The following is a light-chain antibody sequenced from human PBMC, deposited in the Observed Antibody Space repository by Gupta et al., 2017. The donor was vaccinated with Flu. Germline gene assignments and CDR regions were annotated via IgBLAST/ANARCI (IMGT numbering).Light chain of an antibody. Sequence: QSVLTQPPSISAAPGQSVTISCSGSSSNIGITYVSWYQQFPGTAPKLLIDENNKRPSGIPDRFSVSKSGTSTALGITGLQTGDEADYYCGTWDGSLSTDVFGTGTKVTVL. CDR2: ENN. V-gene: IGLV1-51*02. CDR3: GTWDGSLSTDV. CDR1: SSNIGITY. J-gene: IGLJ1*01.